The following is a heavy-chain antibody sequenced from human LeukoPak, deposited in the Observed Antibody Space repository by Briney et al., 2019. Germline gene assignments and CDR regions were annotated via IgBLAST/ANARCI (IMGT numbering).Heavy chain of an antibody. CDR2: ISGSGGST. V-gene: IGHV3-23*01. CDR3: AKDGSGSYYFDY. J-gene: IGHJ4*02. Sequence: PGGSLRLSCATSGFTFSSYWMSWVRQAPGKGLEWVSAISGSGGSTYYADSVKGRFTISRDNSKNTLYLQMNSLRAEDTAVYYCAKDGSGSYYFDYWGQGTLVTVSS. CDR1: GFTFSSYW. D-gene: IGHD1-26*01.